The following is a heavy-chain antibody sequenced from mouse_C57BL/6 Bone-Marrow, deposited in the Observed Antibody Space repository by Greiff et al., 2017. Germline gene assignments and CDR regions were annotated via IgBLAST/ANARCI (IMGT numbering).Heavy chain of an antibody. CDR3: ARDDGYYGDAMDY. J-gene: IGHJ4*01. CDR2: MDPNSGVT. Sequence: QVQLQQPGAELVKPGASVRLSCKASGYTFTSYWMHGVKQGPGRGLEGIGRMDPNSGVTKYNEKFKSKATLTVEKPSSTAYMQLSSLTSEDSAVYYCARDDGYYGDAMDYWGQGTSVTVSS. D-gene: IGHD2-3*01. V-gene: IGHV1-72*01. CDR1: GYTFTSYW.